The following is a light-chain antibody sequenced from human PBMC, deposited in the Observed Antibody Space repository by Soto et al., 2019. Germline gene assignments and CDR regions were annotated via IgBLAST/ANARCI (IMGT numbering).Light chain of an antibody. CDR3: QQYGGSPFT. J-gene: IGKJ3*01. CDR1: QRVSVKS. CDR2: AAS. Sequence: EIVLTKAPGTLSLSPGERATLSCRARQRVSVKSLSWYQQKGGQAPRLLIYAASSRATAVPDRFSGSGSGTDFALTISGLETEDFAVYYCQQYGGSPFTFGPGTKVDIK. V-gene: IGKV3-20*01.